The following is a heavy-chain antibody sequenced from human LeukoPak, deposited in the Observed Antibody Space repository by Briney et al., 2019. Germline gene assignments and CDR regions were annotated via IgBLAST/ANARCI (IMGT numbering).Heavy chain of an antibody. J-gene: IGHJ4*02. CDR3: ASNYYGSGSYKDY. CDR1: GFSFSSYA. D-gene: IGHD3-10*01. CDR2: VGGGGFST. V-gene: IGHV3-23*01. Sequence: GGSLRLSCAASGFSFSSYAMSWVRQAPGKGLEWVSAVGGGGFSTYYADSVKGRFTISRDNSKNTLYLQMNSLRAEDTAVYYCASNYYGSGSYKDYWGQGTLVTVSS.